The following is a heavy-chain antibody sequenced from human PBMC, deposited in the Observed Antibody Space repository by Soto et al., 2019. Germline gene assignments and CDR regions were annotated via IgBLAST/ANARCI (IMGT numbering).Heavy chain of an antibody. D-gene: IGHD6-6*01. CDR1: GYTFTSYA. J-gene: IGHJ4*02. V-gene: IGHV1-3*01. CDR2: INAGNGNT. CDR3: TRDRLHKTSSITFDY. Sequence: ASVKVSCKASGYTFTSYAMHWVRQAPGQRLEWMGWINAGNGNTKYSQKFQGRVTITRDTSASTAYMELSSLRSEDTAVYYCTRDRLHKTSSITFDYWGQGALVTVSS.